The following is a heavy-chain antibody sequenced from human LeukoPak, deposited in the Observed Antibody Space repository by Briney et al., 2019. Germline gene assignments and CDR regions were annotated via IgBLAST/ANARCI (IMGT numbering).Heavy chain of an antibody. CDR1: GYTFTSYG. V-gene: IGHV1-18*01. CDR3: ARVGRLYYDSSGYYFGSVGY. D-gene: IGHD3-22*01. Sequence: ASVKVSCKASGYTFTSYGISWVRQAPGQGLEWMGWISAYNGNTNYAQKLQGRVTMTTDTSTSTAYMELRSLRSDDTALYYCARVGRLYYDSSGYYFGSVGYWGQATLVTVSS. CDR2: ISAYNGNT. J-gene: IGHJ4*02.